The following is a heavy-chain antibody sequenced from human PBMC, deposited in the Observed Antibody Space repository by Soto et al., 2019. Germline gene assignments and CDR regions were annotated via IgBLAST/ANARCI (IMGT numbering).Heavy chain of an antibody. Sequence: QVQLQESGPGLVKPSETLSLTCTVSGDSISGSSWSWIRQPPGKGLEWIASVYFSGSTNYNPSLTSRVTMSVDTSKNQFSLKLTSVTAADTAVYYCARGSGWYFHWGQGTLVTVSS. CDR3: ARGSGWYFH. CDR1: GDSISGSS. CDR2: VYFSGST. D-gene: IGHD6-19*01. J-gene: IGHJ4*02. V-gene: IGHV4-59*01.